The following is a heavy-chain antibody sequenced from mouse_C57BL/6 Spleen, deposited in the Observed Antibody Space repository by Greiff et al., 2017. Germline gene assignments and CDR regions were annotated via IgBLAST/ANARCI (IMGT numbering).Heavy chain of an antibody. Sequence: EVQLQQPGTVLARPGASVKLSCKTSGYTFTSYWMHWVKQRPGQGLEWIGAIYPGNGGTSYNKKFKGKAKLTADTSTSTAYMQLSSLSDEDSAVYCCTREGYDCCSYAVDYWGQGTSVTVSS. CDR1: GYTFTSYW. V-gene: IGHV1-5*01. CDR3: TREGYDCCSYAVDY. J-gene: IGHJ4*01. CDR2: IYPGNGGT. D-gene: IGHD2-4*01.